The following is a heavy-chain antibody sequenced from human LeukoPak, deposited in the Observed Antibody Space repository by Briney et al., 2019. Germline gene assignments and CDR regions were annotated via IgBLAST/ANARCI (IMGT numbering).Heavy chain of an antibody. CDR3: ARFGELTDDFYYGMDV. V-gene: IGHV3-21*01. J-gene: IGHJ6*02. D-gene: IGHD3-10*01. CDR1: GFTFSTYS. Sequence: GGSLRLSCAASGFTFSTYSMNWVRQAPGKGLEWVSSISSSSSDIYYADSMKGRFTISRDNAKSSLYLQMNNLRAEDTAVYYCARFGELTDDFYYGMDVWGQGTTVTVSS. CDR2: ISSSSSDI.